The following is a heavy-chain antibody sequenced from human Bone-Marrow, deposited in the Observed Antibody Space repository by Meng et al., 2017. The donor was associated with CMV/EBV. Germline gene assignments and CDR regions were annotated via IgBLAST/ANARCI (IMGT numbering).Heavy chain of an antibody. CDR3: ARIPLKFLEPFDY. D-gene: IGHD3-3*01. CDR2: VSHRGST. J-gene: IGHJ4*02. V-gene: IGHV4-39*07. Sequence: SETLSLTCTVSGGSISSGDYYWSWIRQPPGKGLEWIGEVSHRGSTNYNPSLKSRVTMSVDTSQNQLSLKLTSVTAADTALYYCARIPLKFLEPFDYWGQGTLVTVSS. CDR1: GGSISSGDYY.